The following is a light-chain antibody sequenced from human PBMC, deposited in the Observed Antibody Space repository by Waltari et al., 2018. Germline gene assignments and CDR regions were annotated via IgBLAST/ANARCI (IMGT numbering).Light chain of an antibody. Sequence: DIQMTQSPSSLSTSVGDRVTITCRASQTIGHYLNWYQQKAGAAPKLLISAASTLQPGVPSRFSGSGSVTDFALTISSLQPEDFATYYCQQSYTTLITFGQGTRLEIK. J-gene: IGKJ5*01. CDR2: AAS. CDR1: QTIGHY. V-gene: IGKV1-39*01. CDR3: QQSYTTLIT.